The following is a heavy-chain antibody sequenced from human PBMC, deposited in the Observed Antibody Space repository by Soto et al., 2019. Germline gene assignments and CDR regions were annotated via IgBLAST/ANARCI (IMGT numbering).Heavy chain of an antibody. V-gene: IGHV1-69*01. CDR3: ARYIQEANGVVPFDP. Sequence: QVQLVQSGAEVQKPGSSVKVSCKASGGTFSSYAISWVRQAPGQGLEWMGGIIPIFGTANYAQKCQGRVTITADESTSTAYRELSSLRSEDTAVYYCARYIQEANGVVPFDPWGQGTLVTVSS. CDR2: IIPIFGTA. CDR1: GGTFSSYA. D-gene: IGHD3-3*01. J-gene: IGHJ5*02.